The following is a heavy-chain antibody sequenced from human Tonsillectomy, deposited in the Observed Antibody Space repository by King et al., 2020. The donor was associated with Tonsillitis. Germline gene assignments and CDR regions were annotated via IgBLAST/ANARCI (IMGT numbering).Heavy chain of an antibody. CDR3: ARGRGSARGDFDY. CDR1: GFTVSSSY. D-gene: IGHD6-6*01. V-gene: IGHV3-66*01. CDR2: IYSGGST. J-gene: IGHJ4*02. Sequence: VQLVKSGGGLVQPGGSLRISCAASGFTVSSSYISWVRQAPGKGLEWVSVIYSGGSTYYADSVKGRFTISRDNSKNTLFLQMNSVRAEDTAVYYCARGRGSARGDFDYWGQGTLVTVSS.